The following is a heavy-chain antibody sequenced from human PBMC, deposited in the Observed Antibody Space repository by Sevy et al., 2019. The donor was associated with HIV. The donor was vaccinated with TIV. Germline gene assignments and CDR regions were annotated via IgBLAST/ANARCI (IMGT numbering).Heavy chain of an antibody. J-gene: IGHJ4*02. Sequence: SGPTLVNPTQTLTLTCTFSGFSFTTSGVGVGWIRQSPGKAPEWLAVIFWDHDTRYSPSLKSRLTITKDTSKDQLVLTMTNMDPVHTGTYYCAHRRSRGVSITEFDYWGQGTLVTVSS. D-gene: IGHD3-10*01. CDR1: GFSFTTSGVG. CDR3: AHRRSRGVSITEFDY. CDR2: IFWDHDT. V-gene: IGHV2-5*02.